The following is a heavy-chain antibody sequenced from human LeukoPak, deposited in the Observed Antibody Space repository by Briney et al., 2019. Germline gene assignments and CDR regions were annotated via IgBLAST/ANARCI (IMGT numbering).Heavy chain of an antibody. CDR3: ARWDDSSRSFEN. CDR1: AGSIRSYH. Sequence: SETLSLTCTVSAGSIRSYHWNWIRQPPGKGLEWIGYIYYTGSSNYNSSLKSRVTMSVDTSESQVSLKVTSVTAADTAVYYCARWDDSSRSFENWGQGTLVTVSS. V-gene: IGHV4-59*12. CDR2: IYYTGSS. D-gene: IGHD6-13*01. J-gene: IGHJ4*02.